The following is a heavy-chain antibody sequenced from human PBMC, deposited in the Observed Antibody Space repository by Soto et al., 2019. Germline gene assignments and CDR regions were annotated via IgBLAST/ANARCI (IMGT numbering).Heavy chain of an antibody. CDR2: IWYDGSNK. CDR1: GFTFSSYG. CDR3: AGYYLAYYGMDV. V-gene: IGHV3-33*01. Sequence: QVQLVESGGGVVQPGRSLRLSCAASGFTFSSYGMHWVRQAPGKGLEWVAVIWYDGSNKYYADSVKGRFTISRDNSKNTLYLQMNSLRAEDTAVYYCAGYYLAYYGMDVWGQGTTVTVSS. D-gene: IGHD3-3*01. J-gene: IGHJ6*02.